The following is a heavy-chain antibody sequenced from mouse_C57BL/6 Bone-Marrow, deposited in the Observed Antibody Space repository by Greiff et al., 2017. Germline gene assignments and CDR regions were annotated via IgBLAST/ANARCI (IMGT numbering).Heavy chain of an antibody. D-gene: IGHD2-5*01. Sequence: QVQLKQPGAELVKPGASVKLSCKASGYTFTSYWMQWVKQRPGQGLEWIGEIDPSDSYTNYNQKFKGKATLTVDTSSSTAYMQLSSLTSEDSAVYYCARRRSNLFAYWGQGTLVTVAA. V-gene: IGHV1-50*01. J-gene: IGHJ3*01. CDR1: GYTFTSYW. CDR2: IDPSDSYT. CDR3: ARRRSNLFAY.